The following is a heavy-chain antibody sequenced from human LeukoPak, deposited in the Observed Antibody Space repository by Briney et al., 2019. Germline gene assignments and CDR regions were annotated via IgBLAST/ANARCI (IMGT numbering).Heavy chain of an antibody. CDR1: GFTFSSYG. CDR3: ARGACSSTSCRTRSWFDP. Sequence: GRSLRLSCAASGFTFSSYGMHCVRQAPGKGREGVAVIWYDGSNKYYADSVKGRFPISRDNSKNTLYLQMNSLRAEDTAVYYCARGACSSTSCRTRSWFDPWGQGTLVTDSS. J-gene: IGHJ5*02. V-gene: IGHV3-33*01. D-gene: IGHD2-2*01. CDR2: IWYDGSNK.